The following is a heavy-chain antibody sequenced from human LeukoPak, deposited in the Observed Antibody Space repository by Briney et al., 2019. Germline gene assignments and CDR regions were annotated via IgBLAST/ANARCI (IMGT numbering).Heavy chain of an antibody. CDR2: MRGSAGSK. CDR3: AKVKATVTTWHYYGMDV. CDR1: GFTFRSYD. Sequence: GGSLRLSCAASGFTFRSYDMRWVRHAPGKGLEWVSAMRGSAGSKYYPDSRKGRFTISKDNPKNTLYLQMNRLGAEDTAVYYCAKVKATVTTWHYYGMDVWGQGTTVTVSS. J-gene: IGHJ6*02. V-gene: IGHV3-23*01. D-gene: IGHD4-17*01.